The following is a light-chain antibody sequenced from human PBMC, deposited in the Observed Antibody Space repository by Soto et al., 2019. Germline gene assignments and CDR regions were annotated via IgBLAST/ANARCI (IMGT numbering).Light chain of an antibody. J-gene: IGKJ1*01. Sequence: EIVLTQSPGTLSLSPGDRATLSCRAGQRINTTLAWYQQKLGQSPRLLIYGASTRATGIPSRFRGRGSGTEFTLTISSLQSEDFAVYHCQQYGTSPWTFGQGTKVDIK. CDR1: QRINTT. V-gene: IGKV3-15*01. CDR3: QQYGTSPWT. CDR2: GAS.